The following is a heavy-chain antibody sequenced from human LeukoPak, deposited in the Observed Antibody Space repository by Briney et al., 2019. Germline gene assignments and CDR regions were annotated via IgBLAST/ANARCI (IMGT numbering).Heavy chain of an antibody. Sequence: SETLSLTCTASGGSISSYYWSWIRQPAGKGLEWIGRIYTSGSTNYNPSLKSRVTISVDKSKNQFSLKLSSVTAADTAVYYCARVGNYYDSSGYYYYYYYMDVWGKETTVTVSS. CDR2: IYTSGST. D-gene: IGHD3-22*01. V-gene: IGHV4-4*07. CDR1: GGSISSYY. CDR3: ARVGNYYDSSGYYYYYYYMDV. J-gene: IGHJ6*03.